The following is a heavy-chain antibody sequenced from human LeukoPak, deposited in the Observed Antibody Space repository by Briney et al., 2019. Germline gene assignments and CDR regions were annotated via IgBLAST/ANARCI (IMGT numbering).Heavy chain of an antibody. CDR2: IYYSGST. D-gene: IGHD1-14*01. V-gene: IGHV4-31*03. CDR3: ARDPGNRDYYYYYMDV. CDR1: GGSISSGGYY. Sequence: PSQTLSLTYTVSGGSISSGGYYWSWIRQHPGKGLEWIGYIYYSGSTYYNPSLKSRVTISVDTSKNQFPLKLSSVTAADTAVYYCARDPGNRDYYYYYMDVWGKGTTVTVSS. J-gene: IGHJ6*03.